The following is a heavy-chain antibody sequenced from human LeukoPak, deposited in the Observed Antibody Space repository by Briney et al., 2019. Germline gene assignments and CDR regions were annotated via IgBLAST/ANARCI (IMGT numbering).Heavy chain of an antibody. D-gene: IGHD3-3*01. J-gene: IGHJ4*02. CDR2: IIPIFGTA. V-gene: IGHV1-69*05. CDR1: GYTFTMYY. CDR3: ALASVFGVVITFDY. Sequence: GASVKVSCKASGYTFTMYYIHWVRQAPGQGLEWMGGIIPIFGTANYAQKFQGRVTITTDESTSTAYMELGSLRSEDTAVYYCALASVFGVVITFDYWGQGTLVTVSS.